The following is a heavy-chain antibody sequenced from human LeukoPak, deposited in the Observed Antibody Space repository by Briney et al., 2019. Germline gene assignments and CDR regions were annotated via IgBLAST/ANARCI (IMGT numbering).Heavy chain of an antibody. CDR2: IYYSGST. CDR1: GFTFRSYG. CDR3: AREGNYGSFSFDP. Sequence: GSLRLSCAASGFTFRSYGMHWVRQPPGKGLEWIGSIYYSGSTYYNPSLKSRVTISVDTSKNQFSLKLSSVTAADTAVYYCAREGNYGSFSFDPWGQGTLVTVSS. D-gene: IGHD3-10*01. V-gene: IGHV4-39*07. J-gene: IGHJ5*02.